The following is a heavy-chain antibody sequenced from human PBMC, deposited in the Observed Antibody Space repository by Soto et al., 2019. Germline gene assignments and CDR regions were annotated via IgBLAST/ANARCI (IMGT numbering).Heavy chain of an antibody. CDR1: GLTFSKYW. J-gene: IGHJ6*02. Sequence: GSLRLSCAASGLTFSKYWMTWVRQAPGKGLEWVANIKHDGSEQYYVGSVKGRFAISRDNAKNSLFLQMNSLRAEDTAVYYCASVPGSPGYHGLDVWGQGTTVTVSS. V-gene: IGHV3-7*03. CDR2: IKHDGSEQ. D-gene: IGHD5-12*01. CDR3: ASVPGSPGYHGLDV.